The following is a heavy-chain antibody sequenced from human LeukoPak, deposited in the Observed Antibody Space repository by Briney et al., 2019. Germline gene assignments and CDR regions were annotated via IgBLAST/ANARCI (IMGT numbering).Heavy chain of an antibody. CDR1: GGTFSSYA. CDR2: IIPIFGTA. CDR3: ARVGAARPLYYYYMDV. Sequence: SVKVSCKASGGTFSSYAISWVRRAPGQGLEWMGGIIPIFGTANYAQKFQGRVTITTDESTSTAYMELSSLRSEDTAVYYCARVGAARPLYYYYMDVWGKGTTVTVSS. V-gene: IGHV1-69*05. D-gene: IGHD6-6*01. J-gene: IGHJ6*03.